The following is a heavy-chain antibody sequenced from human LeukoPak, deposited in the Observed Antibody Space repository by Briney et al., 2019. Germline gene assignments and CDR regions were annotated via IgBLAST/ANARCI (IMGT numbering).Heavy chain of an antibody. D-gene: IGHD3-9*01. Sequence: SETLSLTCTVSGGSISSSSYYWGWIRQPPGKGLEWIGSIYYSGSTYYNPSLKSRVTISVDTSKNQFSLKLSSVTAADTAVYYCARFDVLRYFDWDQPPPNWYFDLWGRGTLVTVSS. CDR3: ARFDVLRYFDWDQPPPNWYFDL. CDR2: IYYSGST. CDR1: GGSISSSSYY. V-gene: IGHV4-39*01. J-gene: IGHJ2*01.